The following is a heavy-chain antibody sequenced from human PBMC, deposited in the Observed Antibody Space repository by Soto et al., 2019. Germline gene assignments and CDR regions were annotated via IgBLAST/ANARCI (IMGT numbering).Heavy chain of an antibody. CDR2: ISGYNGKT. CDR3: ARGRLLATRKLPFEY. CDR1: DYTFSTYG. J-gene: IGHJ4*02. V-gene: IGHV1-18*04. Sequence: ASVKVSCKVFDYTFSTYGVSWVRQAPGQGLEWMGWISGYNGKTNYAEKFQGRVTLTTDTSTSSAHMELRSLRSDDTAVYYCARGRLLATRKLPFEYWGEGTMVAVYS. D-gene: IGHD5-12*01.